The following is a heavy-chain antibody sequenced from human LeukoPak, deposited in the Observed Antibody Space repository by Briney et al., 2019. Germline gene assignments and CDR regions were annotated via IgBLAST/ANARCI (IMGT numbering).Heavy chain of an antibody. CDR3: ARDRGGYTYSHDY. Sequence: SETLSLTCAVSGGSISSNNWWIWVRQSPEKGLEWIGAVYHDGSTNYNPSLKSRVTISMDKSKNQLSLKLNFVTAADTAVYYCARDRGGYTYSHDYWGQGTLVTVSS. J-gene: IGHJ4*02. V-gene: IGHV4-4*02. D-gene: IGHD5-18*01. CDR1: GGSISSNNW. CDR2: VYHDGST.